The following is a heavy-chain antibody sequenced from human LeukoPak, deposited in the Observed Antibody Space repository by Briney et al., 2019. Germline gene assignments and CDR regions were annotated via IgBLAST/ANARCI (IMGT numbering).Heavy chain of an antibody. Sequence: GGSLRLSCAASGFTFSSYSMNWVRQAPGKGLEWVSSISSSSSYIYYADSVKGRFTISRDNAKNSLYLQMNSLRAEDTAVYYCARAQWGYYYYYTDVWGKGTTVTVSS. D-gene: IGHD1-26*01. CDR1: GFTFSSYS. CDR2: ISSSSSYI. J-gene: IGHJ6*03. V-gene: IGHV3-21*01. CDR3: ARAQWGYYYYYTDV.